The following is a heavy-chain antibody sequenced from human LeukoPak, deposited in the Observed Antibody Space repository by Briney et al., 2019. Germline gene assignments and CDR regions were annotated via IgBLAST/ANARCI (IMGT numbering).Heavy chain of an antibody. CDR3: AKVVAGNIDYYFDY. Sequence: PGGSLRLSCAASGFTFSSYAMHWVRQAPGKGLEWVAVISYDGSNKYYADSVKGRFTIPRDNSKNTVYLQMRNLRVEHTAVYYCAKVVAGNIDYYFDYWGQGILVAVSS. CDR2: ISYDGSNK. J-gene: IGHJ4*02. CDR1: GFTFSSYA. D-gene: IGHD2/OR15-2a*01. V-gene: IGHV3-30*04.